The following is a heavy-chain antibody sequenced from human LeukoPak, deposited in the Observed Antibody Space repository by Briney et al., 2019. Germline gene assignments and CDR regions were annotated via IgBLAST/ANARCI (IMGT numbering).Heavy chain of an antibody. CDR1: GYTFTGYY. Sequence: GASVKVSCKASGYTFTGYYMHWVRQAPGQGLEWMGWINPNSGGTNYAQKFQGRVTMTRDTSISTAYMELSRLRSDGTAVYYCARLYYDSSGYYYDYYYYGMDVWGQGTTVTVSS. CDR2: INPNSGGT. V-gene: IGHV1-2*02. CDR3: ARLYYDSSGYYYDYYYYGMDV. J-gene: IGHJ6*02. D-gene: IGHD3-22*01.